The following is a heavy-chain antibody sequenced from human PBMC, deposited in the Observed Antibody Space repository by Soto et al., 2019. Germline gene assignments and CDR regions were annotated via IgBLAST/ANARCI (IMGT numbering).Heavy chain of an antibody. CDR1: GFTSSSYW. CDR2: ISNDGSST. V-gene: IGHV3-74*01. CDR3: ARDTYYYDSSDHFSADAFDI. J-gene: IGHJ3*02. D-gene: IGHD3-22*01. Sequence: EVQLVESGGGLVQPGGSLRLSCAASGFTSSSYWIHWVRQAPGKGLVWVSRISNDGSSTNYADSVKGRFTISRDNAKNTVYLQMNSLRAEDTAVYYCARDTYYYDSSDHFSADAFDIWGQGTTVTVSS.